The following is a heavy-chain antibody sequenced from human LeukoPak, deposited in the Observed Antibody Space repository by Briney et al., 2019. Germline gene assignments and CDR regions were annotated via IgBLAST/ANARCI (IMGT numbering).Heavy chain of an antibody. CDR2: INPNSGGT. J-gene: IGHJ3*02. CDR3: ARDRVPDYSISWYTEGNAFDI. Sequence: ASVKVFCKASGYTFTGYYMHWVRQAPGQGLEWMGWINPNSGGTNYAQKFQGRVTMTRDTSISTAYMELSRLRSDDTAVYYCARDRVPDYSISWYTEGNAFDIWGQGTMVTVSS. CDR1: GYTFTGYY. D-gene: IGHD6-13*01. V-gene: IGHV1-2*02.